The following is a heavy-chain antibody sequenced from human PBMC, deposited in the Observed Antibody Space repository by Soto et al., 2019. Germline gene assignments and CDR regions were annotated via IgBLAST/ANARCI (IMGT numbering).Heavy chain of an antibody. CDR3: ARDRLNYYDSSGYWFDP. V-gene: IGHV3-11*06. CDR2: ISSSSSYT. D-gene: IGHD3-22*01. J-gene: IGHJ5*02. Sequence: PGGSLRLSCAASGFTFSDYYMSWIRQAPGKGLEWVSYISSSSSYTNYADSVKGRFTISRDNAKNSLYLQMNSLRAEDTAVYYCARDRLNYYDSSGYWFDPWGQGTLVTVSS. CDR1: GFTFSDYY.